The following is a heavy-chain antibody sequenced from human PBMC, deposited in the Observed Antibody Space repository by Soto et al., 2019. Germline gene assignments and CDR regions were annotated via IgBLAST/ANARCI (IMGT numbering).Heavy chain of an antibody. CDR3: AREVVTMVRGVIISAFDI. CDR2: INHSGST. J-gene: IGHJ3*02. D-gene: IGHD3-10*01. Sequence: QVQLQQWGAGLLKPSETLSLTCAVYGGSFSGYYWSWIRQPPGKGLEWIGEINHSGSTNYNPSLKSRVTISVDTSKNQFSLKLSSVTAADTAVYYCAREVVTMVRGVIISAFDIWGQGTMVTVSS. V-gene: IGHV4-34*01. CDR1: GGSFSGYY.